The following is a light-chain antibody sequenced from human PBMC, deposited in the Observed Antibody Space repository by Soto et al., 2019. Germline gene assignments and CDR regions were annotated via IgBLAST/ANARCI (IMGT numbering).Light chain of an antibody. CDR1: SSDVGGYNY. CDR3: SSYTSSSTLFYV. V-gene: IGLV2-14*01. CDR2: DVS. J-gene: IGLJ1*01. Sequence: QSVLTQPASVSGSHLQSSSIFCTGTSSDVGGYNYVSWYQQHPGKAPKLMIYDVSNRPSGVSNRFSGSKSGNTASLTISGLQAEDEADYYCSSYTSSSTLFYVFGTGTKVTVL.